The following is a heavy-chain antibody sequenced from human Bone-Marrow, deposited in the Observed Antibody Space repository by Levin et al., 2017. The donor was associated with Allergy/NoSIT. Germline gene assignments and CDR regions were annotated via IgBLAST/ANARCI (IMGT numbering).Heavy chain of an antibody. CDR2: ITWNGGTI. CDR1: GFRIDDHG. CDR3: AKDGFASGTYLILGGLDV. V-gene: IGHV3-9*01. J-gene: IGHJ6*02. Sequence: SLKISCVASGFRIDDHGMHWVRLIPGKGLEWVSGITWNGGTIIYADSVKGRFTISRDNAKNSLYLQMNSLRPEDTALYYCAKDGFASGTYLILGGLDVWGQGTTVTVSS. D-gene: IGHD3-10*01.